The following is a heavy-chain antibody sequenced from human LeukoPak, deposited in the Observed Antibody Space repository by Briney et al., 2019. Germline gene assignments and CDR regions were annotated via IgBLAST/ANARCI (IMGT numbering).Heavy chain of an antibody. J-gene: IGHJ4*02. D-gene: IGHD1-26*01. CDR2: INHSGST. V-gene: IGHV4-34*01. Sequence: SETLSLTCAVYGGSFSGYYWSWIRQPPGKGLEWIGEINHSGSTNYNPSLKSRVTISVDTSKNQFSLKLSSVTAADTAVYYCATYSGSYWGPYDYWGQGTLVTVSS. CDR1: GGSFSGYY. CDR3: ATYSGSYWGPYDY.